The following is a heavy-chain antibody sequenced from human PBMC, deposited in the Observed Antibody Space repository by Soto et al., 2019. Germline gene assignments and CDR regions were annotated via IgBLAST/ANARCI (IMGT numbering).Heavy chain of an antibody. V-gene: IGHV3-23*01. CDR3: AKAIGSSGYYYVYFDY. J-gene: IGHJ4*02. Sequence: GGSLRLSCAASGFTFSSYAMSWVRQAPGKGLEWVSGISNSGGSTYYGDSVKGRFTISRDNSKNTLYLQMNSLRAEDTAIYYCAKAIGSSGYYYVYFDYWGQGTLVTVSS. CDR1: GFTFSSYA. CDR2: ISNSGGST. D-gene: IGHD3-22*01.